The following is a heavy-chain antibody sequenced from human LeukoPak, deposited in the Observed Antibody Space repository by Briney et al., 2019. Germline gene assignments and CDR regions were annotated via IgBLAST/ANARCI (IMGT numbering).Heavy chain of an antibody. CDR2: INHSGST. V-gene: IGHV4-34*01. CDR1: GGSFSGYY. D-gene: IGHD6-6*01. Sequence: SETLSLTCAVYGGSFSGYYWSWIRQPPGKGLEWIGEINHSGSTNYNPSLKSRVTISVDTSKNQFSLKLSSVTAADTAVYYCASEYSSSSAFDIWGQGTMVTVSS. CDR3: ASEYSSSSAFDI. J-gene: IGHJ3*02.